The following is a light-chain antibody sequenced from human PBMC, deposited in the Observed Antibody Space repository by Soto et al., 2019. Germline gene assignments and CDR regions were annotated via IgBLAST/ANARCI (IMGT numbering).Light chain of an antibody. Sequence: DIQMTQSPSSLSTSVGDRVTITCRASQGISNYLAWYQQKPGEVPKLLIYAASTLQSGVPSRFSGSGSGTDFTLTINNLRPEDVATYYCQKCNSAPLTFGGGTKVEMK. V-gene: IGKV1-27*01. J-gene: IGKJ4*01. CDR2: AAS. CDR3: QKCNSAPLT. CDR1: QGISNY.